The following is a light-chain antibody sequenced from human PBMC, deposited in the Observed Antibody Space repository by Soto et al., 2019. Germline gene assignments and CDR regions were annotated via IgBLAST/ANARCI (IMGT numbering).Light chain of an antibody. CDR2: SNN. CDR1: SSNIGSNT. CDR3: AVWDDSLNGHV. Sequence: QSVLTQPPSASGTPGQRVTISCSGSSSNIGSNTVNWYQQLPGTAPKLLIYSNNQRPSGVPDRFSGSKSGTSASLAISGLQSEDEADYYCAVWDDSLNGHVFGTGTKVTVL. V-gene: IGLV1-44*01. J-gene: IGLJ1*01.